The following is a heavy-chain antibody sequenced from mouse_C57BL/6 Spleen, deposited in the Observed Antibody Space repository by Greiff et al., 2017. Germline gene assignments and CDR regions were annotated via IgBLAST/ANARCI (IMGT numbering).Heavy chain of an antibody. D-gene: IGHD1-1*01. V-gene: IGHV1-69*01. CDR2: IDPSDSYT. Sequence: QVQLQQPGAELVMPGASVKLSCKASGYTFTSYWMHWVKQRPGQGLEWIGEIDPSDSYTNYNQKFKGKSTLTVDKSSSTASMQLSSLTSEDSAVYYCARNLNYGSSSFAYWGQGTLVTVSA. CDR1: GYTFTSYW. CDR3: ARNLNYGSSSFAY. J-gene: IGHJ3*01.